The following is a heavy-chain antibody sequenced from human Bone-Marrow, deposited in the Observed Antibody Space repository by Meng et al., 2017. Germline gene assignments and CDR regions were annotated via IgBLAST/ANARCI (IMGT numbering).Heavy chain of an antibody. CDR1: GGSISSRNR. J-gene: IGHJ5*02. Sequence: QRPGRRQFKPSVPLPLTCSDSGGSISSRNRWIWVRQPPGKGLEWIGEIYHSGSTNYNPSLKSRVTISVDKSKNHFSLKLSSVTAADTAVYYCARKGVTPRGNWFDPWGQGTLVTVSS. D-gene: IGHD2-21*02. CDR2: IYHSGST. V-gene: IGHV4-4*02. CDR3: ARKGVTPRGNWFDP.